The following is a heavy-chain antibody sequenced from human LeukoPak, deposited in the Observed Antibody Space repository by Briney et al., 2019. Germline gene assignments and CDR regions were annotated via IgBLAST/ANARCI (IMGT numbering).Heavy chain of an antibody. CDR2: ISGSGTNT. CDR3: ASTVDTAMDDY. Sequence: GGSLRLSCAAPGFNFRSYGVNWVRQAPGKGLEWVSVISGSGTNTDYADSVKGRFTISRDNSKNTLYLQMNSLRAEDTAVYYCASTVDTAMDDYWGQGTLVTVSS. V-gene: IGHV3-23*01. J-gene: IGHJ4*02. CDR1: GFNFRSYG. D-gene: IGHD5-18*01.